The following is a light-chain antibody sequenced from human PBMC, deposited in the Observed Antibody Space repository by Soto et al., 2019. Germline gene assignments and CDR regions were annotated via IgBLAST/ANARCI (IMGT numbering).Light chain of an antibody. V-gene: IGKV3-20*01. CDR3: QQYGSSPPVT. J-gene: IGKJ5*01. Sequence: EIVLTQSPGTLSLSPGERATLSCRASQSVSSSYLAWYQQKPGQAPRLLTYCASSRATGIPDRFSGSGSGTDFTLTISRLEPEDFAVYYCQQYGSSPPVTFGQGTRLEIK. CDR1: QSVSSSY. CDR2: CAS.